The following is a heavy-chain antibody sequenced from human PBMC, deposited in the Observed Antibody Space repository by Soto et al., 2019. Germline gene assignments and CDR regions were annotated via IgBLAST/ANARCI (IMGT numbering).Heavy chain of an antibody. Sequence: EVQLLESGGGLVQPGGSLRLSCAASGFTFSSYAMSWVRQAPGKGLEWVSAISGRGGSTYYADSVKGRFTISRDNSKNTLYLQMNSLRAEHTAVYYCAKGRSSGWYANWVDPWGQGTLVTVSS. J-gene: IGHJ5*02. D-gene: IGHD6-19*01. CDR2: ISGRGGST. CDR3: AKGRSSGWYANWVDP. CDR1: GFTFSSYA. V-gene: IGHV3-23*01.